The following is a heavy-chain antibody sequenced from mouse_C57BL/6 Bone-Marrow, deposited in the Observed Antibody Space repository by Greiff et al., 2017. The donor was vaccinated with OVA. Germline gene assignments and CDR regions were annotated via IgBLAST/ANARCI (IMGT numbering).Heavy chain of an antibody. D-gene: IGHD1-1*01. CDR1: GFSLTSYG. CDR2: IWSDGST. CDR3: ARQDYYGSGGCAMDY. J-gene: IGHJ4*01. Sequence: VKLVESGPGLVAPSQSLSITCTVSGFSLTSYGVHWVRQPPGKGLEWLVVIWSDGSTTYNSALKSRLSISKDNSKIQVFLKMNSLQTDDTAMYYCARQDYYGSGGCAMDYWGQGTSVTVSS. V-gene: IGHV2-6-1*01.